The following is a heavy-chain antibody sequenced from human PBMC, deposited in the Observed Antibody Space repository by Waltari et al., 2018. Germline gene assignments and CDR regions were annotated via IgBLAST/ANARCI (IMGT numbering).Heavy chain of an antibody. D-gene: IGHD2-15*01. CDR3: ATDSYCSGGSCYHDY. CDR1: GYTFTSYD. V-gene: IGHV1-8*01. Sequence: QVQLVQSGAEVKKPGASVKVSCKASGYTFTSYDINWVRQATGQGLEWRGWRSPSRGNTGYAQKFQGRVTMTRNTSISTAYMELSSLRSEDTAVYYCATDSYCSGGSCYHDYWGQGTLVTVSS. J-gene: IGHJ4*02. CDR2: RSPSRGNT.